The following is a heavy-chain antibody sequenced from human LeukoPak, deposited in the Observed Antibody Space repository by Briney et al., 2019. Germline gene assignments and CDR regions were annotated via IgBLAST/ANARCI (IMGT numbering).Heavy chain of an antibody. V-gene: IGHV4-59*08. D-gene: IGHD3-16*02. Sequence: PSETLSLTCTVSGGSISSYYWSWIRQPPGKGLEWIGYIYYSGSTNYNPSLKSRVTISVDTSKNQFSLKLSSVTAADTAVYYCARHDDIWGSYRSAFGYWGQGTLVTVSS. J-gene: IGHJ4*02. CDR1: GGSISSYY. CDR2: IYYSGST. CDR3: ARHDDIWGSYRSAFGY.